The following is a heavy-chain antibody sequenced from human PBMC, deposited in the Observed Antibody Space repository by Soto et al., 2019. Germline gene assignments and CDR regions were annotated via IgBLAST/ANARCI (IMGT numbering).Heavy chain of an antibody. V-gene: IGHV3-73*01. CDR2: IRSKANSYAT. CDR1: GFTFSGSA. D-gene: IGHD3-3*01. J-gene: IGHJ6*02. CDR3: TSSLTIFGVVQVRGMDV. Sequence: GGSLRLSCAASGFTFSGSAMHWVRQASGKGLEWVGRIRSKANSYATAYAASVKGRFTISRDDSKNTAYLQMNSLKTEDTAVYYCTSSLTIFGVVQVRGMDVWGQGTTVTVSS.